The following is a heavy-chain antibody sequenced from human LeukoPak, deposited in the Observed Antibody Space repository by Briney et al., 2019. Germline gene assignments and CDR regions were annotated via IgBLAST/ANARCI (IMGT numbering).Heavy chain of an antibody. Sequence: AGGSLRLSCAASGFSFTNYWMHWVRQAPGKGLVWVSHINSDGSATRYADSVKGRFTISRDNAMNTLYLQMNSLRGEDTAVYYCARDLELSGPVGATIGFDYWGQGTLVTVSS. CDR1: GFSFTNYW. CDR2: INSDGSAT. CDR3: ARDLELSGPVGATIGFDY. D-gene: IGHD1-26*01. J-gene: IGHJ4*02. V-gene: IGHV3-74*01.